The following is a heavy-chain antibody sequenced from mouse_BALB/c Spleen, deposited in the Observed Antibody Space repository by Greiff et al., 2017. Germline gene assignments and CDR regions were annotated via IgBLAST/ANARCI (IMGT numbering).Heavy chain of an antibody. D-gene: IGHD2-1*01. CDR1: GFSLTSYG. CDR3: ARGISHGNPYYYAMDY. Sequence: QVQLKESGPGLVAPSQSLSITCTVSGFSLTSYGVHWVRQPPGKGLEWLGVIWAGGSTNYNSALMSRLSISKDNSKSQVFLKMNSLQTDDTAMYYCARGISHGNPYYYAMDYWGQGTSVTVSS. V-gene: IGHV2-9*02. CDR2: IWAGGST. J-gene: IGHJ4*01.